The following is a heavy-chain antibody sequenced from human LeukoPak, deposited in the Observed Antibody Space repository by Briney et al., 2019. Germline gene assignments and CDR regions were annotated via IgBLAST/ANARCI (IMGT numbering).Heavy chain of an antibody. D-gene: IGHD4-17*01. CDR3: ARMTHDYGDYELYY. J-gene: IGHJ4*02. CDR1: DGSLSRYY. CDR2: IYYSGST. Sequence: PSETLSLTRAVSDGSLSRYYWSWVREPPGRGREWVGYIYYSGSTNYNPFLKSRVTTSVDTSKNQFSLKLSSVTAADTAVYYCARMTHDYGDYELYYWGQGTLVTVSS. V-gene: IGHV4-59*01.